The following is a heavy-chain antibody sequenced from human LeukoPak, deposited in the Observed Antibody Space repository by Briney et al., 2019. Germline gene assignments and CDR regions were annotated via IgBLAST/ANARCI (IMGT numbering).Heavy chain of an antibody. CDR3: ARWGRDGYNANDY. CDR2: INPGDSDT. CDR1: GYSFTSYW. J-gene: IGHJ4*02. Sequence: GESLKISCKGSGYSFTSYWIGWVRQLAGKGLEWMGIINPGDSDTRYSPSFQGQVTISADKSISTAYLVWSSLRASDTAMYYCARWGRDGYNANDYWGQGTLVTVSS. D-gene: IGHD5-24*01. V-gene: IGHV5-51*01.